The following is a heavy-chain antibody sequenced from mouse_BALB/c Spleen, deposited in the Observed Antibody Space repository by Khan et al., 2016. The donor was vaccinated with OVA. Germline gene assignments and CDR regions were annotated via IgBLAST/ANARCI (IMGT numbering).Heavy chain of an antibody. J-gene: IGHJ2*02. CDR1: GYSFTGYF. Sequence: VQVKQSGPELVRPGASVKISCKASGYSFTGYFMNWVMQSHGKSLEWIGRINPHIGETFYNQRFKDKATLTVDESSSTAYMELRSLASEDSAVYYGTRRLRSDFYYWGQGTSLTVSP. V-gene: IGHV1-20*02. D-gene: IGHD1-1*01. CDR3: TRRLRSDFYY. CDR2: INPHIGET.